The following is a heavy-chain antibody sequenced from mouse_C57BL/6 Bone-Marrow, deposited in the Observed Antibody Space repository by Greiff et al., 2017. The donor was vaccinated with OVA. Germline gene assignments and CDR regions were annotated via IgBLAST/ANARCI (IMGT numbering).Heavy chain of an antibody. CDR2: IRSKSSNYAT. V-gene: IGHV10-3*01. Sequence: EVMLVESGGGLVQPKGSLKLSCAASGFTFNTYAMHWVRQAPGKGLEWVARIRSKSSNYATYYADSVKDRFTISRDDSQSMLYLQMNNLKTEDTAMYYCVREPITTVVAGDAMDYWGQGTSVTVSS. CDR1: GFTFNTYA. J-gene: IGHJ4*01. D-gene: IGHD1-1*01. CDR3: VREPITTVVAGDAMDY.